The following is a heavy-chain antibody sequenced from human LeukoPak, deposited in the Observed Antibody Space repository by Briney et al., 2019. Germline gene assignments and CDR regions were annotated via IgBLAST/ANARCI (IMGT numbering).Heavy chain of an antibody. D-gene: IGHD3-22*01. CDR1: GYTFTSYG. V-gene: IGHV1-18*01. CDR2: ISAYNGNT. Sequence: ASVKVSCKASGYTFTSYGISWVRQAPGQELEWMGWISAYNGNTNYAQKLQGRVTMTTDTSTSTAYMELRSLRSDDTAVYYCARAGLGRSSSGYDYWGQGTLVTVSS. J-gene: IGHJ4*02. CDR3: ARAGLGRSSSGYDY.